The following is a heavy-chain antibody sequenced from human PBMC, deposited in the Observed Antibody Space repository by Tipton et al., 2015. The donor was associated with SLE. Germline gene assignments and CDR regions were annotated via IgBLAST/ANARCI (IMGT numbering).Heavy chain of an antibody. CDR3: ARLTIFGVVIIGNYYYYMDV. V-gene: IGHV4-39*07. CDR1: GGSISSSRYY. D-gene: IGHD3-3*01. Sequence: LRLSCTVSGGSISSSRYYWGWIRQPPGKGLEWIGSIYHSGSTNYNPSLKSRVTISVDTSKNQFSLKLSSVTAADTAVYYCARLTIFGVVIIGNYYYYMDVWGKGTTVTVSS. J-gene: IGHJ6*03. CDR2: IYHSGST.